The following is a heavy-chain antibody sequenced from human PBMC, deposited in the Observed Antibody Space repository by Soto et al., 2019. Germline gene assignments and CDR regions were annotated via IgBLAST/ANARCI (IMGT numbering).Heavy chain of an antibody. D-gene: IGHD5-12*01. CDR2: ISTYSGDT. CDR1: GYTFFTYD. Sequence: ASVKVSCKASGYTFFTYDISWVRQAPGQGHEWMGWISTYSGDTKYAQKFQGRVTMTTDTSTTTAYLELRSLRSDDTAVYYCARHHGPTTSENWFDPWGQGXLVTVYS. J-gene: IGHJ5*02. CDR3: ARHHGPTTSENWFDP. V-gene: IGHV1-18*01.